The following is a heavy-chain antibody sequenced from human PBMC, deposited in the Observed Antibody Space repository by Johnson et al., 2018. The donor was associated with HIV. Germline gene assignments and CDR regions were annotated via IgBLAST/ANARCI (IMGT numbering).Heavy chain of an antibody. CDR3: VKERGGRFSGSYLSLRVGAFDI. CDR1: GFTFSSYG. Sequence: QVQLVESGGGVVQPGRSLRLSCVASGFTFSSYGMHWVRQTPGKGLEWVAVISYNGTNTWYADSVKGRFTISRDIAKNTMYLQLNSLRPEDTAVYYCVKERGGRFSGSYLSLRVGAFDIWGQGTMVTVSS. V-gene: IGHV3-30*18. CDR2: ISYNGTNT. D-gene: IGHD1-26*01. J-gene: IGHJ3*02.